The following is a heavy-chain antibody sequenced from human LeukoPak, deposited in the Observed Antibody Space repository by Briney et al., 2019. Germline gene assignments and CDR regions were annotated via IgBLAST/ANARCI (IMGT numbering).Heavy chain of an antibody. CDR1: GFTFSSHA. CDR3: AKDQGITIFGVVGYFDY. D-gene: IGHD3-3*01. Sequence: GGSLRLSCAASGFTFSSHAMSWVRQAPGKGLEWVSAISGSGGSTYYADSVKGRFTISRDNSKNTLYLQMNSLRAEDTAVYYCAKDQGITIFGVVGYFDYWGKGTLVTVSS. CDR2: ISGSGGST. V-gene: IGHV3-23*01. J-gene: IGHJ4*02.